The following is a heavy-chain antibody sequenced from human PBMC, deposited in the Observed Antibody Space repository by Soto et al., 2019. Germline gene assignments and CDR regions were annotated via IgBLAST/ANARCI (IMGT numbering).Heavy chain of an antibody. Sequence: QVQLQQWGAGLLKPSETLSLTCAGYSGSVSGYYWSWIRQPPGKGLEWIGEIYHSLSIVYNPSLKSRVSLSGDSSKNQFSLKLISVPAADTAVYYWARHGGYYFEYWGQGTLVTVSS. J-gene: IGHJ4*02. V-gene: IGHV4-34*01. CDR3: ARHGGYYFEY. CDR2: IYHSLSI. D-gene: IGHD3-16*01. CDR1: SGSVSGYY.